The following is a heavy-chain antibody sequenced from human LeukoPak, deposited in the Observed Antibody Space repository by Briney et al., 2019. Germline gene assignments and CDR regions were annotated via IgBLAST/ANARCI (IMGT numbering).Heavy chain of an antibody. CDR2: IWYDGSNK. V-gene: IGHV3-33*06. J-gene: IGHJ4*02. CDR1: GFTFSHYG. CDR3: AKDRDVY. Sequence: PGGSLRLSCAASGFTFSHYGMHWVRQAPGKGPEWVAIIWYDGSNKYYADSVKGRFTISRDNSKNTLCLQMNRLIAEDTAVYYCAKDRDVYWGQGTLVTVSS.